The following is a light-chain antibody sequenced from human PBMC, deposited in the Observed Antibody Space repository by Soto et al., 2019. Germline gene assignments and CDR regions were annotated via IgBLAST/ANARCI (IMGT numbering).Light chain of an antibody. Sequence: QPVLTQPPSASGTPGQRVTISCSGSSSNIGSNSVHWYQQLPGTAPKVLIYRSNQRPSGVPDRFSGSKSGTSASLAISGLRSEDEADYYCAAWDDGLSGWVFGGGTQLTVL. CDR1: SSNIGSNS. CDR3: AAWDDGLSGWV. V-gene: IGLV1-47*01. J-gene: IGLJ3*02. CDR2: RSN.